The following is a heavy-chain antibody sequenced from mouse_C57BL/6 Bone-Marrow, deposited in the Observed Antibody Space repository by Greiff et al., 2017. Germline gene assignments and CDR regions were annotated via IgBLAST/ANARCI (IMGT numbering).Heavy chain of an antibody. CDR3: ARGPPGY. CDR1: GYTFTSYW. D-gene: IGHD6-1*01. V-gene: IGHV1-50*01. Sequence: VQLQQSGAELVKPGASVKLSCKASGYTFTSYWMQWVKQRPGQGLEWIGEIDPSDSYTNYNQKFKGKATLTVDTSSSPAYMQLSSLTSEDSAVYYCARGPPGYWGQGTAVTVSS. J-gene: IGHJ4*01. CDR2: IDPSDSYT.